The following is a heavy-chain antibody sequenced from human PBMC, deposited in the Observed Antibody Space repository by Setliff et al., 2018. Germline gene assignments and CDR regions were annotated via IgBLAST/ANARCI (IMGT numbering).Heavy chain of an antibody. J-gene: IGHJ4*02. CDR3: AKRGPYCSGGTCHYYFDY. CDR1: GFTFSSYA. V-gene: IGHV3-23*01. Sequence: GGSLRLSCAASGFTFSSYAMSWVRQAPGKGMEWVSAISGSGGSTYYADSVKGRFTVSRDNAKNSLYLQMNSLRAEDTAVYYCAKRGPYCSGGTCHYYFDYWGQGTLVTVSS. D-gene: IGHD2-15*01. CDR2: ISGSGGST.